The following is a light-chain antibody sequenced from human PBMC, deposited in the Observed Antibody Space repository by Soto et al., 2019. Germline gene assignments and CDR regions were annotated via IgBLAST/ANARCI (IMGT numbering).Light chain of an antibody. CDR1: NSDVGGYNF. Sequence: QSALTQPRSVSGSPGQSVTISCTGTNSDVGGYNFVSWYQHHPGKAPKLIIYDVNKRPSGVPDRFSGSKSGNTASLTISGLQAEDDGDYSCFSYSGGYSWVFGSGTKLTVL. CDR3: FSYSGGYSWV. J-gene: IGLJ3*02. V-gene: IGLV2-11*01. CDR2: DVN.